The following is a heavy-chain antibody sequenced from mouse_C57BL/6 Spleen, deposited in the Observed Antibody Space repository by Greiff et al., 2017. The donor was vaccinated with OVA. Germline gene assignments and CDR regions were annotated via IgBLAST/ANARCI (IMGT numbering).Heavy chain of an antibody. V-gene: IGHV1-69*01. CDR3: ARSDDYDGFAY. Sequence: QVQLQQPGAELVMPGASVKLSCKASGYTFTSYWMHCVKQRPGQGLEWIGEIDPSDSYTNYNQKFKGKSTLTLDKSSSTAYMQLSSLTSEDSEVYYCARSDDYDGFAYWGQGTLVTVSA. CDR1: GYTFTSYW. J-gene: IGHJ3*01. D-gene: IGHD2-4*01. CDR2: IDPSDSYT.